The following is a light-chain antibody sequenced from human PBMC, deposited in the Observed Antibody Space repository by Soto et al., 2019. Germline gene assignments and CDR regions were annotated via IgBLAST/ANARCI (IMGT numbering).Light chain of an antibody. Sequence: EIVLTQSPGTLSLSPGERATLSCRASQSVSSTYLAWYQQKPGQAPRLLLYGASSRATGIPDRFSGSASGTDFTFTIHRLEPEDFAIYYCQQYGDSRTFGQGTKLEI. CDR3: QQYGDSRT. V-gene: IGKV3-20*01. CDR2: GAS. CDR1: QSVSSTY. J-gene: IGKJ2*01.